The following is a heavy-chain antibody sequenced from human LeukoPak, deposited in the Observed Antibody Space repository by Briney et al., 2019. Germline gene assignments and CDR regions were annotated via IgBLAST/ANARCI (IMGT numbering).Heavy chain of an antibody. D-gene: IGHD2-15*01. V-gene: IGHV3-74*01. J-gene: IGHJ5*02. CDR2: INNDGSST. CDR1: GFTFSSYW. CDR3: VRGGESTWS. Sequence: GGSLRLSCAASGFTFSSYWMHWVRQAPGKGPVWVSRINNDGSSTTYADSVKGRFTISRDDAKNTLYLQMNSLRAEDTAVYYCVRGGESTWSWGQGTLVTVSS.